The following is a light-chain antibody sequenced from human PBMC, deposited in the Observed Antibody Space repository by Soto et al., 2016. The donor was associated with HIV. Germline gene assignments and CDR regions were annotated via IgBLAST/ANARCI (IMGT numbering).Light chain of an antibody. V-gene: IGKV1-39*01. J-gene: IGKJ2*01. Sequence: DIQLTQSPSSLSASVGDRVTITCRASQSISGYLNWYQQKPGKAPKLLIYAASHLESGAPSRFSGSGSGTDFTVTISSLQPEDFATYYCQQSYSTPYTFGQGTKLEIK. CDR1: QSISGY. CDR3: QQSYSTPYT. CDR2: AAS.